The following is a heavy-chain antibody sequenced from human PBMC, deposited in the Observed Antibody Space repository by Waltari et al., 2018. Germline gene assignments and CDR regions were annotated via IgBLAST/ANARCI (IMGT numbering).Heavy chain of an antibody. Sequence: QVQLVQSGAEVKKPGASVNVPCKASGSNFIGYYIHWVRQAPGQGLEWMGWINPNTGGTKYAQKYQGRVTLTRDTSISTAYMELSSLGSDDMAVFYCARQAARNFDYWGQGTLVTVSS. CDR1: GSNFIGYY. CDR3: ARQAARNFDY. J-gene: IGHJ4*02. V-gene: IGHV1-2*02. CDR2: INPNTGGT.